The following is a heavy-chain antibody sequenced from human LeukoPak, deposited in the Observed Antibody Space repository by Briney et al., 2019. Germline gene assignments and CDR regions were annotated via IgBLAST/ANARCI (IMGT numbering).Heavy chain of an antibody. D-gene: IGHD4-17*01. J-gene: IGHJ4*02. CDR1: GGSISSYY. Sequence: TSETLSLTCTVSGGSISSYYWSWIRQPPGKGLEWIGYLYYSGSTYYNPSLKSRVTISVDTSKNQFSLKLSSVTAADTAVYYCARRVYGDHYFDYWGQGTLVTVSS. V-gene: IGHV4-59*08. CDR2: LYYSGST. CDR3: ARRVYGDHYFDY.